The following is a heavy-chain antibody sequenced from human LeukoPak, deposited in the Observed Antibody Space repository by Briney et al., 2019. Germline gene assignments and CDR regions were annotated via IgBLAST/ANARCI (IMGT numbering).Heavy chain of an antibody. J-gene: IGHJ5*02. CDR2: IYYSGST. Sequence: SETLSLTCTVSGGSISSYYWSWIRQPPGKGLEWIGHIYYSGSTNCNPSLKSRVTISVDRSKNQFSLRLTSVTAADTAVYYCARAGPWQIDPWGQGTLVTVSS. D-gene: IGHD3-10*01. CDR3: ARAGPWQIDP. CDR1: GGSISSYY. V-gene: IGHV4-59*01.